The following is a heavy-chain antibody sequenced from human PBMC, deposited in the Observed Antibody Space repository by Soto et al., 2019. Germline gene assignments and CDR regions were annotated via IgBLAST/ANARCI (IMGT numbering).Heavy chain of an antibody. CDR2: IYWNDDE. D-gene: IGHD6-13*01. V-gene: IGHV2-5*01. CDR3: VHRGGAATGLYYFDY. CDR1: GFSLTTSGVG. J-gene: IGHJ4*02. Sequence: SGPTLVNPTQTLTLTCTFSGFSLTTSGVGVGWVSQPPGKALEWLALIYWNDDERYSPSLRNRLSIKKNTSKKQVHLTMTNVNPVDTATYYFVHRGGAATGLYYFDYWGQGTLVTVSS.